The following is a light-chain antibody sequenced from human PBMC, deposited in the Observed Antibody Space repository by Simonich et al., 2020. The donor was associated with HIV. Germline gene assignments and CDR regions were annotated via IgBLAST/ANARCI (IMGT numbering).Light chain of an antibody. Sequence: EIVLTQSPATLSLSPGERATLSCRASQIVSSYLAWYQQKPGQAPRLLIYGASTRATGIPARFSGSGSGTEFTLTISSMQSEDFAVYYCHQYNNWPLFFGQGTKVEIK. V-gene: IGKV3-15*01. CDR2: GAS. J-gene: IGKJ2*01. CDR3: HQYNNWPLF. CDR1: QIVSSY.